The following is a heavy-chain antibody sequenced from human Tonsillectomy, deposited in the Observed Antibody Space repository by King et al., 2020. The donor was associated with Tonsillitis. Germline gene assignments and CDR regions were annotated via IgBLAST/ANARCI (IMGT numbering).Heavy chain of an antibody. V-gene: IGHV5-51*03. CDR1: GYSFTSFW. D-gene: IGHD3-16*01. CDR3: GRPADDYVPFNY. CDR2: IYPGDSDT. J-gene: IGHJ4*02. Sequence: VQLVESGAEVKRPGDSLKISCKGSGYSFTSFWIGWVRQLPGKGLEWMGIIYPGDSDTIYSPSFQGQVTISADKSTRTAYLQWGSLKASDTAMYYCGRPADDYVPFNYWGQGTLVTVSS.